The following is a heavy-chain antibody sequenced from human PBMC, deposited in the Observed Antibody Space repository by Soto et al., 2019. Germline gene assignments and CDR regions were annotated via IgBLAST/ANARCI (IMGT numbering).Heavy chain of an antibody. D-gene: IGHD6-13*01. Sequence: SVKVSCKAAGGTFSDYALSWVLQAPGQGLEWMGGIIPMFATTNYAQKFQGRVTITADDSATTAHMELSSLKSEDTAVYYCARGRGIGFSSTWNIYWYYNMDVWGQGTTVTVSS. CDR1: GGTFSDYA. CDR3: ARGRGIGFSSTWNIYWYYNMDV. J-gene: IGHJ6*02. V-gene: IGHV1-69*13. CDR2: IIPMFATT.